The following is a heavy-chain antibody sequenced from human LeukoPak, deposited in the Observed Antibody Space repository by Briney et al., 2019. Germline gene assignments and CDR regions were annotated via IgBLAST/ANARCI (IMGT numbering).Heavy chain of an antibody. CDR1: GGTFSSYA. V-gene: IGHV1-69*05. CDR3: ARLGRCSSTSCPDY. J-gene: IGHJ4*02. D-gene: IGHD2-2*01. CDR2: IIPIFGTA. Sequence: GASVKVSCKASGGTFSSYAISWVRQAPGQGLEWMGGIIPIFGTANYAQKFQGRVTITTDESTSTACMELSSLRSEDTAVYYCARLGRCSSTSCPDYWGQGTLVTVSS.